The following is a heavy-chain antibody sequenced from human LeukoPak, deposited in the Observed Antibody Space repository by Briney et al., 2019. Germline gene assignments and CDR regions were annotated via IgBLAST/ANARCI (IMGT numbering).Heavy chain of an antibody. Sequence: RGSLRLSCAASGFTFSNAWMSWVRQAPGKGLEWVGRIKSKTDGGTTDYAAPVKGRFTISRDDSKNTLYLQMNSLKTEDTAVDYCTTDLYYDFWSGYTSADYWGQGTLVTVSS. V-gene: IGHV3-15*01. J-gene: IGHJ4*02. CDR1: GFTFSNAW. CDR3: TTDLYYDFWSGYTSADY. CDR2: IKSKTDGGTT. D-gene: IGHD3-3*01.